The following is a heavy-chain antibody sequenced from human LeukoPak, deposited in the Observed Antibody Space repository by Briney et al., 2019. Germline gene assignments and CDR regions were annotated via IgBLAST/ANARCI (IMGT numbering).Heavy chain of an antibody. CDR3: ARDLPSSPVVFDI. CDR2: IYSGRST. V-gene: IGHV3-53*01. J-gene: IGHJ3*02. D-gene: IGHD6-13*01. CDR1: GFTVSSNY. Sequence: GGSLRLSCAASGFTVSSNYVGWVRQAPGKGLEWVSLIYSGRSTFYADSVKGRFTISRDNSKNTLYLQMNSLRAEDTAVYYCARDLPSSPVVFDIWGQGTMVTVSS.